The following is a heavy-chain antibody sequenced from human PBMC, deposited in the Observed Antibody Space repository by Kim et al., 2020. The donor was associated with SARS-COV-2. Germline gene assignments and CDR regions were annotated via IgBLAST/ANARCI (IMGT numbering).Heavy chain of an antibody. CDR3: ARDQGYDILTGYNYYYGMDV. D-gene: IGHD3-9*01. V-gene: IGHV1-46*01. Sequence: ASVKVSCKASGYTFTSYYMHWVRQAPGQGLEWMGIINPSGGSTSYAQKFQGRVTMTRDTSTSTVYMELSSLRSEDTAVYYCARDQGYDILTGYNYYYGMDVWGQGTTVTVSS. CDR1: GYTFTSYY. J-gene: IGHJ6*02. CDR2: INPSGGST.